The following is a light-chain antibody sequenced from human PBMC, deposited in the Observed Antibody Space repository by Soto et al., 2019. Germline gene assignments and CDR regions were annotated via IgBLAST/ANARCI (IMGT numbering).Light chain of an antibody. Sequence: QSVLTQSPSESATPGQRVTISCSGSGSNIGTHAVNWYQQVPGTAPTLLIFRNHQRPSGVPDRFSGSKSGTSASLAISGPQSEDEADYYCAAWDDSLRAVVFGGGTQLTVL. CDR2: RNH. CDR3: AAWDDSLRAVV. CDR1: GSNIGTHA. V-gene: IGLV1-44*01. J-gene: IGLJ2*01.